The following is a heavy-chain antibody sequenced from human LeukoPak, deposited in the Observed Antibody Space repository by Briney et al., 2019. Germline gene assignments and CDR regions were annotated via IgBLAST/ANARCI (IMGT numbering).Heavy chain of an antibody. D-gene: IGHD4-17*01. CDR1: GFTFSSYS. CDR3: ARDHYGDYAFDI. CDR2: ISSSSSYI. Sequence: GGSLRLSCAASGFTFSSYSMNWVRQAPGKGLEWVSSISSSSSYIYYADSVKGRFTISRDNAKNSLYLQMNSLRAEDTAVYCCARDHYGDYAFDIWGQGTMVTVSS. J-gene: IGHJ3*02. V-gene: IGHV3-21*01.